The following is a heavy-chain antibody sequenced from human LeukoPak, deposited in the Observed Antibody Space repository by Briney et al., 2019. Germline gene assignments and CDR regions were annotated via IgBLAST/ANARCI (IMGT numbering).Heavy chain of an antibody. J-gene: IGHJ3*02. Sequence: GGSLRLSCAASGFTFSNAWMSWVRQAPGKGLEWVGRIKSKTDGGTTDYAAPVKGRFTISRDDSKNTLYLQMNSPKTEDTAVYYCTTDPYYDYVWGSYRSDAFDIWGQRTMVTVSS. D-gene: IGHD3-16*01. V-gene: IGHV3-15*01. CDR3: TTDPYYDYVWGSYRSDAFDI. CDR1: GFTFSNAW. CDR2: IKSKTDGGTT.